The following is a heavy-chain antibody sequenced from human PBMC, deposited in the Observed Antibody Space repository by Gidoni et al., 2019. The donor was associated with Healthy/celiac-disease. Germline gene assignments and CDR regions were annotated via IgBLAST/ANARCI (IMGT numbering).Heavy chain of an antibody. CDR2: IYYSGST. CDR1: GGSISSSSYY. V-gene: IGHV4-39*01. J-gene: IGHJ6*03. D-gene: IGHD5-12*01. CDR3: ARSTREMATISYYYYYYMDV. Sequence: QLQLQESGPGLAKPSETLSLTCTVSGGSISSSSYYWGLIRQPPGKGLEWIGSIYYSGSTYYNPSLKSRVTISVDTSKNQFSLKLSSVTAADTAVYYCARSTREMATISYYYYYYMDVWGKGTTVTVSS.